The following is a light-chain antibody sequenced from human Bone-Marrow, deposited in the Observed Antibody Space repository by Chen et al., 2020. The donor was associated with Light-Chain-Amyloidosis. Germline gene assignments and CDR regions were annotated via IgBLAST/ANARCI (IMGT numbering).Light chain of an antibody. Sequence: EIVLTQSPGTLSLSPGEGANHSCRASQTISSNYLTWYQQKFGQAPRLLIDGSSSRATGIPDRFTGSGSGTAFTLTINRLEPEDFAMYYCQQYGTSPLTFGGWTKVEIK. CDR1: QTISSNY. J-gene: IGKJ4*01. V-gene: IGKV3-20*01. CDR2: GSS. CDR3: QQYGTSPLT.